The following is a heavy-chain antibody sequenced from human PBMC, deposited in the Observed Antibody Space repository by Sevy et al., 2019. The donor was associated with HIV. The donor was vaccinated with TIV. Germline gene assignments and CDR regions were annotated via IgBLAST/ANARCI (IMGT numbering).Heavy chain of an antibody. CDR2: MSHDGNYK. V-gene: IGHV3-30*04. Sequence: GGSLRLSCAASGFTFSDYDMHWVRQAPGKGLEWVAVMSHDGNYKNHADSVKVRFTISRGNFKNTPYLQMNSLRVEDTAVYFCARLFSCGGDCYYLDYWGQGAPVTVSS. J-gene: IGHJ4*02. CDR3: ARLFSCGGDCYYLDY. CDR1: GFTFSDYD. D-gene: IGHD2-21*02.